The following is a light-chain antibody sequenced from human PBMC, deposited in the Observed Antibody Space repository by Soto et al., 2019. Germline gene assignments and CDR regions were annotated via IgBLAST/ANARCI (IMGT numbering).Light chain of an antibody. Sequence: QSVLTQPPSVSGAPGQRVTISCTGSSSNIGAGYDVHWYQQLPGTAPKLLIYANNNRPSGVPGRFSGSKSGTSASLAITGLQAEDEADYDCQSYDSNLSGYVFGTGTKLTVL. CDR3: QSYDSNLSGYV. V-gene: IGLV1-40*01. J-gene: IGLJ1*01. CDR1: SSNIGAGYD. CDR2: ANN.